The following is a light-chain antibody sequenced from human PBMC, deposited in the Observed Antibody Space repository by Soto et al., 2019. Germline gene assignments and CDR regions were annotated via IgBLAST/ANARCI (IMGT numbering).Light chain of an antibody. CDR3: QQYTGSQWM. Sequence: EIVLTQSPGTLSLSPGERATLSCRASQSVSSSYLAWYQQKPGQAPRLLIYGASSRPTGIPDRFSGSGSGTDFTLTISRLEPEDFAVYYCQQYTGSQWMFGQGTKVEIK. J-gene: IGKJ1*01. V-gene: IGKV3-20*01. CDR1: QSVSSSY. CDR2: GAS.